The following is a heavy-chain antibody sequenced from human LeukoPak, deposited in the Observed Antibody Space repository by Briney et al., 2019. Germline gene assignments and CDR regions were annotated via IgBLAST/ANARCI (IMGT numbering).Heavy chain of an antibody. Sequence: SETLSLTCTVSGGSISSYYWSWIRQPAGKGLEWIGRIYTSGSTNYNPSLKSRVTMSVDTSKNQFSLKLSSVTAADTAVYYCARDRRYSSSWYGPRVYYMDVWGKGTTVTISS. CDR3: ARDRRYSSSWYGPRVYYMDV. D-gene: IGHD6-13*01. V-gene: IGHV4-4*07. CDR2: IYTSGST. J-gene: IGHJ6*03. CDR1: GGSISSYY.